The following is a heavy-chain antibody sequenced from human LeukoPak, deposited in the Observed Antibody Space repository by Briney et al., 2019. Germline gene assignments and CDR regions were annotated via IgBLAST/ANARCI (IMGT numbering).Heavy chain of an antibody. CDR3: ARELGYCSGTTCSVHYYGMDV. V-gene: IGHV3-48*02. D-gene: IGHD2-2*01. CDR2: ISISSSTI. CDR1: RFTFTSYS. Sequence: GGSLRLSCAASRFTFTSYSMNWVRQAPGKGLEWVSYISISSSTIYYADSVKGRFTISRDNAKNSVYLQMNSLRDEDTAVYYCARELGYCSGTTCSVHYYGMDVWGQGTTVTVSS. J-gene: IGHJ6*02.